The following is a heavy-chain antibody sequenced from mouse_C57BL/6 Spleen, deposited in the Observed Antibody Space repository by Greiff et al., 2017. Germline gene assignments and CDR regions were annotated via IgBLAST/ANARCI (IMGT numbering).Heavy chain of an antibody. CDR2: LHPSASDT. J-gene: IGHJ4*01. CDR1: GYTFTSYW. Sequence: VQLQHPGAELVKPGASVKVSCKASGYTFTSYWMHWVKQRPGPGLEWIGRLHPSASDTNYNQKFTGKATLTVDQSSSTAYMQLSSRTSEDSAVYYCARRYYGNSYAMDYWGQGTSVTVSS. V-gene: IGHV1-74*01. D-gene: IGHD2-1*01. CDR3: ARRYYGNSYAMDY.